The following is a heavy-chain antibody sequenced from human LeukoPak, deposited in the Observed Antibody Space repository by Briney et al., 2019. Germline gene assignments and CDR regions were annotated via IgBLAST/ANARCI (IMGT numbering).Heavy chain of an antibody. CDR1: GGTFSSYA. Sequence: GASVKVSCKASGGTFSSYAISWVRQAPGQGLEWMGWISAYNGNTNYAQKLQGRVTMTTDTSTSTAYMELRSLRSDDTAVYYCARRGVAARLENYYYYYMDVWGKGTTVTVSS. CDR2: ISAYNGNT. CDR3: ARRGVAARLENYYYYYMDV. V-gene: IGHV1-18*01. D-gene: IGHD6-6*01. J-gene: IGHJ6*03.